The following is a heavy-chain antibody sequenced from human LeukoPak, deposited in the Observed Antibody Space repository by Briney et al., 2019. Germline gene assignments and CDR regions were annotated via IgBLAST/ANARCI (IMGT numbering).Heavy chain of an antibody. D-gene: IGHD3-10*01. CDR2: IYSDGSP. CDR3: AREWRGSVDAFDI. Sequence: PGGSLRLSCAASGFTVSTNYMTWVRQAPGKGLEWVSFIYSDGSPYYADSVKGRFTISRDNSKNTLYLQMNSLRAEDTAVYYCAREWRGSVDAFDIWGRGTMVTVSS. CDR1: GFTVSTNY. V-gene: IGHV3-53*01. J-gene: IGHJ3*02.